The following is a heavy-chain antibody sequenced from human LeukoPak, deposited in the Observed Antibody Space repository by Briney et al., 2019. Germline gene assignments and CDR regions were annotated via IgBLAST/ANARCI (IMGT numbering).Heavy chain of an antibody. V-gene: IGHV3-30*19. CDR3: AREQITGYSSSWLNYYYYGMDV. CDR2: ISYDGSNK. J-gene: IGHJ6*02. CDR1: GFTFSSYA. D-gene: IGHD6-13*01. Sequence: GGSLRLSCAASGFTFSSYAMHWVRQAPGKGLEWVAVISYDGSNKYYADSVKGRCTISRDNSKNTLYLQMNSLRAEDTAVYYCAREQITGYSSSWLNYYYYGMDVWGQGTTVTVSS.